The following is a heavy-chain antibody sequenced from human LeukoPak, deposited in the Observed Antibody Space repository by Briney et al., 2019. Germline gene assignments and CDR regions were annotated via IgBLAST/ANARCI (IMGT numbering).Heavy chain of an antibody. D-gene: IGHD1-26*01. J-gene: IGHJ4*02. CDR2: IYYSGST. Sequence: SETLSLTCTVSGGSISSYYWSWIRQPPGKGLEWIGYIYYSGSTNYNPSLKSRVTISVDTSKNQSSLKLSSVTAADTAVYYCASTSIVGATTFDYWGQGTLVTVSS. CDR1: GGSISSYY. V-gene: IGHV4-59*01. CDR3: ASTSIVGATTFDY.